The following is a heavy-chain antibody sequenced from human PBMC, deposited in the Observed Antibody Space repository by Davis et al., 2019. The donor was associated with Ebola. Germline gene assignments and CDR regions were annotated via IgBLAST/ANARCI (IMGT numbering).Heavy chain of an antibody. Sequence: HSQTLSLTCAISGDSVSRNSVAWNWIRQSPSRGLEWLGRTYYNSKWYHDYAVSVKSRITINADTSKNQFSLQLNSVTPEDTAVYYCARGWLRTGLDIWGQGTMVIVSS. CDR2: TYYNSKWYH. CDR3: ARGWLRTGLDI. V-gene: IGHV6-1*01. J-gene: IGHJ3*02. D-gene: IGHD3/OR15-3a*01. CDR1: GDSVSRNSVA.